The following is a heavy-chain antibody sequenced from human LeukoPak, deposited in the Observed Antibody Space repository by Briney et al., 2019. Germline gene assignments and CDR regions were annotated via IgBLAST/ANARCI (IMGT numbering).Heavy chain of an antibody. Sequence: GGSLRLSCAASGFTFSSYWMHWARQAPGKGLVWVSRINSDGSSTSYADSVKGRFTISRDNAKNTLYLQMNSLRAEDTAVYYCARGGMDDISDFDYWGQGTLVTVSS. CDR1: GFTFSSYW. V-gene: IGHV3-74*01. CDR3: ARGGMDDISDFDY. D-gene: IGHD3-9*01. CDR2: INSDGSST. J-gene: IGHJ4*02.